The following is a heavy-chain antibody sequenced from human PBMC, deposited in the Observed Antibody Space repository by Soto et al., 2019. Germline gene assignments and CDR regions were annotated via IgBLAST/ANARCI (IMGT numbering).Heavy chain of an antibody. CDR3: ARVPYYDSSGYCFDP. Sequence: GGALRHPFADSGFTFSSYNKNGVRQAPRKGLEWVSNISSSSSTIYYADSVKCRFTISRDNAKNSLYLQMNSLRDEDTAVYYCARVPYYDSSGYCFDPWGQGTLVTVSS. CDR2: ISSSSSTI. CDR1: GFTFSSYN. V-gene: IGHV3-48*02. D-gene: IGHD3-22*01. J-gene: IGHJ5*02.